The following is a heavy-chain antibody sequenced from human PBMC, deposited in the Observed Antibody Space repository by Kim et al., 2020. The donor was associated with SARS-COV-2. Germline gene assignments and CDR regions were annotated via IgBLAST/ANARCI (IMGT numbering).Heavy chain of an antibody. D-gene: IGHD3-3*01. Sequence: GGSLRLSCAASGFTFSSYAMVWVRQAPGMGLEWVSSISASGDSTYSADSVKGRFTISGDNSKNTLYLQMTSLRVEDTAIYYCAKDMGPRGVGATPEYWG. CDR2: ISASGDST. CDR3: AKDMGPRGVGATPEY. CDR1: GFTFSSYA. V-gene: IGHV3-23*01. J-gene: IGHJ4*01.